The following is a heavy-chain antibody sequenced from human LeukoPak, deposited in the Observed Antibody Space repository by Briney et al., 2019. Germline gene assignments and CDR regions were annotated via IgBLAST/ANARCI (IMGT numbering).Heavy chain of an antibody. CDR1: GFTFSTYA. D-gene: IGHD3-10*02. CDR2: INSGGST. V-gene: IGHV3-23*01. CDR3: AELGITMIGGV. Sequence: PGGSLRLACAASGFTFSTYAMTWVRQAPGKGLEWVSTINSGGSTYYADSVKGRFTISRDNSKNTLYLQMSRLRAEDTAVYYCAELGITMIGGVWGKGTTVTISS. J-gene: IGHJ6*04.